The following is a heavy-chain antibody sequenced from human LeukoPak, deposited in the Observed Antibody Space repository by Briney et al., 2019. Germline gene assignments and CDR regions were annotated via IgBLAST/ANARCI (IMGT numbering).Heavy chain of an antibody. CDR2: INPNSGGT. CDR3: ERAPPAHNWFDP. CDR1: GYTFTGYY. D-gene: IGHD2-2*01. Sequence: ASVKVSCKASGYTFTGYYMHWVRQAPGQGLEWMGWINPNSGGTNYAQKFQGRVTMTRDTSISTAYMELSRLRSDDTAVYYCERAPPAHNWFDPWGQGTLVTVSS. J-gene: IGHJ5*02. V-gene: IGHV1-2*02.